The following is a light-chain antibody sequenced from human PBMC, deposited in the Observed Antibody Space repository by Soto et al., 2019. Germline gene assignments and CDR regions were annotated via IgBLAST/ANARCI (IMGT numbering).Light chain of an antibody. Sequence: TQPPSVSETPGQRVTISCSGTISNIGRNYVCWYQQLPGTAPKLLIYGNSQRPSGVPERFSGSKSGTSASLAISGLRSEDEAEYYCAVWDARLSGYVFGSGTMLTVL. CDR1: ISNIGRNY. V-gene: IGLV1-47*02. J-gene: IGLJ1*01. CDR2: GNS. CDR3: AVWDARLSGYV.